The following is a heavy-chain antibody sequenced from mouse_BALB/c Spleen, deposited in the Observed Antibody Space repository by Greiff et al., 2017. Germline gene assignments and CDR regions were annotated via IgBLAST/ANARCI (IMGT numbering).Heavy chain of an antibody. J-gene: IGHJ2*01. CDR3: SRSREDCFDY. V-gene: IGHV14-3*02. CDR2: IDPANGNT. CDR1: GFNIKDTY. Sequence: VKLEQSGAELVKPGASVKLSCTASGFNIKDTYMHWVKQRPEQGLEWIGRIDPANGNTKYDPKFQGKATITADTSSNTAYLQLSSLTSEDTAVYYCSRSREDCFDYWGQGTTLTVSA.